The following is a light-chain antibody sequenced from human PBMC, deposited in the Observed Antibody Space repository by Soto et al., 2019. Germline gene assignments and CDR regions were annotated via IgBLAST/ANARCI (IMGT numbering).Light chain of an antibody. V-gene: IGKV1D-12*01. CDR3: HQANSFPRT. CDR2: ASS. J-gene: IGKJ1*01. CDR1: QAISNW. Sequence: DIQMTQSPSSVSASVGDRVTITCRASQAISNWLGWYQQKPGKAPKLLIYASSNLQTGVQSRFSGSGSWTDFTLTISSLQPEDFATYYCHQANSFPRTFGQGTKVEIK.